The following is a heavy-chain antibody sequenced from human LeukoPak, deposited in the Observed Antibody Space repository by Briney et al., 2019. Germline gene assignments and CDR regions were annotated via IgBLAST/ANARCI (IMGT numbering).Heavy chain of an antibody. CDR2: ISSSSSYI. CDR1: GFTFSSNT. D-gene: IGHD4/OR15-4a*01. Sequence: GGSLRLSCAASGFTFSSNTMNWARQAPGKGLEWVSSISSSSSYIYYADSVKGRFTISRDNAKNSLYLQMNSLRAEDTAVYYCARDVPLGSYGANLWGQGTLGTVSS. J-gene: IGHJ4*02. CDR3: ARDVPLGSYGANL. V-gene: IGHV3-21*01.